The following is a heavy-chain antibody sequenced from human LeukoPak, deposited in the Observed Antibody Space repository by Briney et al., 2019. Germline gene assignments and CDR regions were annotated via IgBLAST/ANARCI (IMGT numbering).Heavy chain of an antibody. D-gene: IGHD7-27*01. CDR2: ISGSGGDI. CDR1: EFTFSSYS. CDR3: ARAWGSADY. Sequence: GGSLRLSCAASEFTFSSYSMSWIRQAPGKGLEWISYISGSGGDIYYVDSVKGRFTISRDNAKNSLYLQMNSLRAEDTALYYCARAWGSADYWGQGTLVTVSS. V-gene: IGHV3-21*05. J-gene: IGHJ4*02.